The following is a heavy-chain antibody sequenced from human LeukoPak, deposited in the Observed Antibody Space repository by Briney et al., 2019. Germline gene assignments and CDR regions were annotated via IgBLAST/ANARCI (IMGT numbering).Heavy chain of an antibody. V-gene: IGHV4-38-2*02. D-gene: IGHD2-8*01. CDR3: ARIFIRNGHSSYFDC. J-gene: IGHJ4*02. Sequence: PSETLSLTCTVSGFSISSGHYWGWVRQPPGAGLEWIGSVYQSGTTYYNPSLKSRVTTSVDMSKNQFSLRLRPVTAADTAVYYCARIFIRNGHSSYFDCWGQGTLATVSS. CDR1: GFSISSGHY. CDR2: VYQSGTT.